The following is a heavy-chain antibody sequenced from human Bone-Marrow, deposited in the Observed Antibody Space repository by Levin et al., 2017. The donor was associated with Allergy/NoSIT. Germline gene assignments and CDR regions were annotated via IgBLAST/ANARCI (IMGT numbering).Heavy chain of an antibody. V-gene: IGHV1-46*01. D-gene: IGHD2-2*01. CDR3: AKDEALVVPGVHQRYYYGMDV. Sequence: VASVKVSCEASGYTFTHHYIHWVRQAPGQGLEWVGIINPSGGDTSYAQKFQGRVTMTSDASSRTVYMELSSLGSEDTAVYYCAKDEALVVPGVHQRYYYGMDVWGPGTTVTVSS. CDR2: INPSGGDT. J-gene: IGHJ6*02. CDR1: GYTFTHHY.